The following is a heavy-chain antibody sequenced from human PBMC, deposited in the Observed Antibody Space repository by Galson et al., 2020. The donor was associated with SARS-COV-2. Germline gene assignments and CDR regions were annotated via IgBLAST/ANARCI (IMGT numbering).Heavy chain of an antibody. D-gene: IGHD2-15*01. V-gene: IGHV3-21*01. CDR2: ITSYSYI. J-gene: IGHJ6*02. CDR3: ASCHCSGGSCYFYYGMDV. CDR1: GFSFSSYD. Sequence: TGGSLRLSCAASGFSFSSYDMNWVRQAPGKGLEWVSCITSYSYIYYADSVEGRFTISRDNAKNSLYLQMNSLRAEDTAVYYCASCHCSGGSCYFYYGMDVWGQGTTVTVSS.